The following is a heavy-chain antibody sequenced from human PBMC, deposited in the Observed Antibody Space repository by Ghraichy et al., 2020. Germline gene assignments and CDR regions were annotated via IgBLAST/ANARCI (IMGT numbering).Heavy chain of an antibody. CDR1: GFIFSIYA. CDR3: AKDPYSSGWFPRHLDY. D-gene: IGHD6-19*01. V-gene: IGHV3-23*01. CDR2: ISGSGGST. Sequence: GGSLRLSCAASGFIFSIYAMSWVRQAPGKGLEWVSAISGSGGSTYYADFVKGRFTISRDNSKNTLYLQMNSLRAEDTAVYYCAKDPYSSGWFPRHLDYWGQGTLVTVSS. J-gene: IGHJ4*02.